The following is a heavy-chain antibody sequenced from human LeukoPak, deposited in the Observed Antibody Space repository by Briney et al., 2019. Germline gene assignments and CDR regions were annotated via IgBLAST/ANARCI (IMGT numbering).Heavy chain of an antibody. CDR3: ARHAGDYGYYYYYMDV. Sequence: SETLSLTCSVSGGSISSSNYYWGWIRQPPGKGLEWIGSMFYRGNTYYNPSLKSRVTISLDTSKKQFSLKLSSVTAADTAVYYCARHAGDYGYYYYYMDVWGKGTTVTISS. J-gene: IGHJ6*03. CDR1: GGSISSSNYY. D-gene: IGHD4-17*01. V-gene: IGHV4-39*01. CDR2: MFYRGNT.